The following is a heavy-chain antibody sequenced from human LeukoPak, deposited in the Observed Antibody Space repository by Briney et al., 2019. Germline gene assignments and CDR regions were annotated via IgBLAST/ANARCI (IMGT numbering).Heavy chain of an antibody. V-gene: IGHV1-18*01. Sequence: ASVTVSCTASGYTLTSYGISWVRQAPGQGLEWMGWISAYNGNTNYAQKFQGRVTMTTDTSTSTAYMELRSLRSDDTAVYYCAREFLVGATWPFDIWGQGTMVTVSS. CDR3: AREFLVGATWPFDI. D-gene: IGHD1-26*01. CDR1: GYTLTSYG. J-gene: IGHJ3*02. CDR2: ISAYNGNT.